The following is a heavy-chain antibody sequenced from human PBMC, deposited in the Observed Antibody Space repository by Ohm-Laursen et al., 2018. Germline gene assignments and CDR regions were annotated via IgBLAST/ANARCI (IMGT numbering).Heavy chain of an antibody. J-gene: IGHJ3*02. D-gene: IGHD3-16*01. Sequence: SLRLSCAASGFTFSDYYMSWIRQAPGKGLEWASYISSGGSTIYYADSVKGRFTISRDNAKNSLYLQMNSLRAEDTAVYYCARDGGSYQDDVFDIWGQGTMVTVSS. CDR3: ARDGGSYQDDVFDI. CDR1: GFTFSDYY. V-gene: IGHV3-11*01. CDR2: ISSGGSTI.